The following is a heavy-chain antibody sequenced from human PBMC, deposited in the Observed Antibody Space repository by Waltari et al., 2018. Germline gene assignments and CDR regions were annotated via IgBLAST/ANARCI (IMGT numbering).Heavy chain of an antibody. CDR1: GGSISSSSYY. CDR2: IYYSGST. CDR3: ARLPTTMIVVAPYGLLDAFDI. Sequence: QLQLQESGPGLVKPSETLSPTCTVSGGSISSSSYYWGWIRQPPGKGPGWIGSIYYSGSTYYNPSLKSRVTISVDTSKNQFSLKLSSVTAADTAVYYCARLPTTMIVVAPYGLLDAFDIWGQGTMVTVSS. V-gene: IGHV4-39*01. J-gene: IGHJ3*02. D-gene: IGHD3-22*01.